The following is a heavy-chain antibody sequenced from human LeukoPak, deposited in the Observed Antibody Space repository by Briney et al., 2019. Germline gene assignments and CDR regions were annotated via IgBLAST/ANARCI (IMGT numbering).Heavy chain of an antibody. CDR1: GYSISSGYY. J-gene: IGHJ5*02. D-gene: IGHD1-14*01. CDR2: IYYSGST. V-gene: IGHV4-38-2*02. Sequence: SETLSLTCTVSGYSISSGYYWGWIRQPPGKGLEWIGSIYYSGSTYYNPSLKSRVTISVDTSKNQFSLKLSSVTAADTAVYYCARLRRAVGYNFDPWGQGTLVTVSS. CDR3: ARLRRAVGYNFDP.